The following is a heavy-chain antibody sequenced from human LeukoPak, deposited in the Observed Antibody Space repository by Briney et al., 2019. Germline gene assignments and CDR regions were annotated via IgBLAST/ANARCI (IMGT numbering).Heavy chain of an antibody. CDR1: GFTFSSYE. CDR2: ISSSGSTI. J-gene: IGHJ6*02. D-gene: IGHD5-18*01. Sequence: GGSLRLSCAASGFTFSSYEMNWVRQAPGKGLEWVSYISSSGSTIYYADSVKGRFTISRDNAKNTVYLQMNSLRAEDTAVYYCAKGGSIQSNYYYGMDVWGQGTTVTVSS. V-gene: IGHV3-48*03. CDR3: AKGGSIQSNYYYGMDV.